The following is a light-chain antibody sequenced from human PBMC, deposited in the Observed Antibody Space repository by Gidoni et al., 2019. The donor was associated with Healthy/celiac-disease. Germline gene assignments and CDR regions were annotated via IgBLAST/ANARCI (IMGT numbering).Light chain of an antibody. V-gene: IGKV2-28*01. CDR1: QSLLHSNGYNY. J-gene: IGKJ2*01. Sequence: DIVMTQSPLSLPVTPGEPASISCRSSQSLLHSNGYNYLDCYLQKPGQSPQLLIYLGSNWASGVPDRFSGSGSGTGFTLKISRVEAEDVGVYYCMQALQTPRTFGQGTKLEIK. CDR3: MQALQTPRT. CDR2: LGS.